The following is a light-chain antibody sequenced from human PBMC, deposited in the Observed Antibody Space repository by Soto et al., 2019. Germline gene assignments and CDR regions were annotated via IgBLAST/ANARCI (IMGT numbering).Light chain of an antibody. V-gene: IGKV1-5*03. CDR1: QSISTL. CDR2: ESS. Sequence: IPMTQSPSTLSASVGDSVTITCRASQSISTLTAWYQQKPGKAPKLLLYESSVLESGVPSRFSGDGSGTDFTLTISGLQPDDSAIYYCQQYHTYWTFGQGTKVEVK. CDR3: QQYHTYWT. J-gene: IGKJ1*01.